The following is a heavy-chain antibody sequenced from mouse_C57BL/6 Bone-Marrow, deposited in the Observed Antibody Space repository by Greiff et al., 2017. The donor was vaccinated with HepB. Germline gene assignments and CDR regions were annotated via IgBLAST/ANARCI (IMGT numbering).Heavy chain of an antibody. CDR3: TSRSSPWYFDV. Sequence: VQLQQSGAELVRPGASVTLSCKASGYTFTDYEMHWVKQTPVHGLEWIGAIDPETGGTAYNQKFKGKAILTADKSSSTAYMELRSLTSEDSAVYYCTSRSSPWYFDVWGTGTTVTVSS. D-gene: IGHD1-1*01. V-gene: IGHV1-15*01. J-gene: IGHJ1*03. CDR2: IDPETGGT. CDR1: GYTFTDYE.